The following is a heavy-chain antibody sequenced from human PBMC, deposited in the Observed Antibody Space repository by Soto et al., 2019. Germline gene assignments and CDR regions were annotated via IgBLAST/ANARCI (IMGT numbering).Heavy chain of an antibody. CDR1: GGTFSSYA. D-gene: IGHD3-3*01. J-gene: IGHJ6*02. CDR3: ARGIFGVVKSYGMDV. CDR2: IIPILGTA. Sequence: ASVKVSCKASGGTFSSYAISWVRQAPGQGLEWMGGIIPILGTANYAQKFQGRVTITADKSTSTAYMELSSLRSEDTAVYYCARGIFGVVKSYGMDVWGQGTTVTVSS. V-gene: IGHV1-69*10.